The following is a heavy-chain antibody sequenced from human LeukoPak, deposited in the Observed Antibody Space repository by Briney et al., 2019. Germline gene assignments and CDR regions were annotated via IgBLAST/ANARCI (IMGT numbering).Heavy chain of an antibody. D-gene: IGHD2-21*02. J-gene: IGHJ5*02. CDR1: GGSISSYY. CDR2: IYYSGST. CDR3: ARGGAGNRGGACYLNWFDP. Sequence: SETLSLTCTVSGGSISSYYWTWIRQPPGKGLEWIGYIYYSGSTKYNPSLKSRVTISVDTSKNQFSLKLNSVTAADTAVYYCARGGAGNRGGACYLNWFDPWGQGTLVTVSS. V-gene: IGHV4-59*01.